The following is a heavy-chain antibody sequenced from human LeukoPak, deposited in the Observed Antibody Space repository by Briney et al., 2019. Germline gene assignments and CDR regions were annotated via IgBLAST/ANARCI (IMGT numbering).Heavy chain of an antibody. V-gene: IGHV3-21*01. CDR2: ITSSSTYT. Sequence: TGGSLRLSCAASGFSFSSYNMNWVRQTPGKGLEWVSSITSSSTYTFYADSVKGRFTISRDNAKNSLYLQVNSLRAEDTAVYYCARGWVTGYWGQGTLVTVSS. CDR1: GFSFSSYN. D-gene: IGHD4-23*01. J-gene: IGHJ4*02. CDR3: ARGWVTGY.